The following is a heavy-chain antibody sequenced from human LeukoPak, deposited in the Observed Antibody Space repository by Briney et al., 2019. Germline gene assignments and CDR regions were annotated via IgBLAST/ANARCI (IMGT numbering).Heavy chain of an antibody. J-gene: IGHJ6*02. D-gene: IGHD3-22*01. V-gene: IGHV3-74*01. CDR3: ARSHYYNSSGYFDYYYGLDV. Sequence: GGSLRLPCAASGFTFSTYWMHWVRQAPGKGLVWVSRINGDGSSTRYADSVKGRFTISRDNAKNTLYLQMNSLRAEDTAIYYCARSHYYNSSGYFDYYYGLDVWGQGTTVTVS. CDR2: INGDGSST. CDR1: GFTFSTYW.